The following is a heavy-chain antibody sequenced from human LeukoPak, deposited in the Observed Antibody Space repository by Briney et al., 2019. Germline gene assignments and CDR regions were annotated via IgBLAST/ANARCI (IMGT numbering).Heavy chain of an antibody. D-gene: IGHD6-13*01. Sequence: ASVKVSCKASGYTFTSYDINWVRQATGQGLGWMGWMNPNSGNTGYAQKFQGRVTMTRNTSISTAYMELSSLRSEDTAVYYCARGVASSSWYNYYYYYMDVWGKGTTVTVSS. J-gene: IGHJ6*03. CDR1: GYTFTSYD. CDR3: ARGVASSSWYNYYYYYMDV. CDR2: MNPNSGNT. V-gene: IGHV1-8*01.